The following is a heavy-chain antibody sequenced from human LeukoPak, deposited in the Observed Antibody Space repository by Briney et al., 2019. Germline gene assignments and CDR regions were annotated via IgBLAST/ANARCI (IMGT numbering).Heavy chain of an antibody. CDR2: ISYDGSNK. V-gene: IGHV3-30-3*01. CDR1: GYTFTSYA. J-gene: IGHJ4*02. Sequence: SCKASGYTFTSYAMHWVRQAPGKGLEWVAVISYDGSNKYYADSVKGRFTISRDNSKNTLYLQMNSLRAEDTAVYYCASRPAAGTPAVGFSVDYWGQGTLVTVSS. D-gene: IGHD6-19*01. CDR3: ASRPAAGTPAVGFSVDY.